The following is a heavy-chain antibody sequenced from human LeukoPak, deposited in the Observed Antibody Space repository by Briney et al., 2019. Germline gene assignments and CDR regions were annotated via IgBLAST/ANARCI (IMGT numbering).Heavy chain of an antibody. CDR1: GFTFSSYA. Sequence: GGSLRLSCAASGFTFSSYAMHWVRQAPGKGLEYVSAISSNGGSTYYANSVKGRFTISRDNSKSTLYLQMNSLRAEDTAVYYCARGKRDGGAFDIWGQGIMVTVSS. V-gene: IGHV3-64*01. CDR2: ISSNGGST. CDR3: ARGKRDGGAFDI. J-gene: IGHJ3*02. D-gene: IGHD4-23*01.